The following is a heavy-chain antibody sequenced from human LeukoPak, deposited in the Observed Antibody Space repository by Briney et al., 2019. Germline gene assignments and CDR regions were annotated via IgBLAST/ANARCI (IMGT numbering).Heavy chain of an antibody. CDR2: ISWDGGSA. J-gene: IGHJ3*02. CDR3: AKDAGFGSPRYAFDI. Sequence: GGSLRLSCGAAGFTFDDYAMHWVRHAPGKGLEWVSLISWDGGSAYYADALKGRFTISRDNRKNSLYLQMNSLRAEDTALYYCAKDAGFGSPRYAFDIWRQGTMVTVSS. V-gene: IGHV3-43D*03. CDR1: GFTFDDYA. D-gene: IGHD3-10*01.